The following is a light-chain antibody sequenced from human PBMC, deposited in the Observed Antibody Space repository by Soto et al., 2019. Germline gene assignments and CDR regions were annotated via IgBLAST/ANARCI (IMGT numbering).Light chain of an antibody. Sequence: EIVMTQSPATLSVSPGESVTLSCRASQSVSSDLAWYQQKPGQAPRLLIYGASTRATGIPARFSGSGSGTEFTLAISSLQSEDFVVYFCHQYNNWPPYTFGQGTKLEIK. CDR1: QSVSSD. J-gene: IGKJ2*01. V-gene: IGKV3-15*01. CDR2: GAS. CDR3: HQYNNWPPYT.